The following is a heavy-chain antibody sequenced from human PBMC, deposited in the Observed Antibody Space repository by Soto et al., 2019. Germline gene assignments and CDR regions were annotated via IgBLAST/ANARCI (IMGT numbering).Heavy chain of an antibody. V-gene: IGHV1-18*01. CDR1: GYHFGGYA. CDR3: ARPSTSYGDYGWSLAY. J-gene: IGHJ4*02. CDR2: VSAHTGDS. Sequence: QVQLVQSGAEVKKPGASVKVSCKASGYHFGGYAIGWVRQAPGQGLEWMGWVSAHTGDSGYAQRFQGRVTLTTETSTSTAYMELRGLRSDDTAVYYCARPSTSYGDYGWSLAYWGQGTLVTVSS. D-gene: IGHD4-17*01.